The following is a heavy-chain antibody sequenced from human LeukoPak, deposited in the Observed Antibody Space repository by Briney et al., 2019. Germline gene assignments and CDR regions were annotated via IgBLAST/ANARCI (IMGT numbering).Heavy chain of an antibody. CDR3: AKDVRFLEWSLVF. J-gene: IGHJ4*02. CDR1: GFSLRNHG. Sequence: PGRSLRISCAASGFSLRNHGMHWVLQAPGRGLEWMAFISYEGSNQYYAGSVKGRFSISRDNSKNTVYLQMNSLKTEDTGVYHCAKDVRFLEWSLVFWGQGTQVIVSS. D-gene: IGHD3-3*01. V-gene: IGHV3-30*18. CDR2: ISYEGSNQ.